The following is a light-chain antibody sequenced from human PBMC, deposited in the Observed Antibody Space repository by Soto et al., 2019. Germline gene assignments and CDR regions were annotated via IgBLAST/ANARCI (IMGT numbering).Light chain of an antibody. V-gene: IGLV2-14*01. J-gene: IGLJ1*01. CDR2: DVS. CDR3: SSYSASTTLV. CDR1: SSDVGDYNY. Sequence: QSALTQPASVSGSPGQSITISCTGTSSDVGDYNYVSWYQQHPGKAPKLMIYDVSNRPSGVSNRFSGSKSGSTASLTISGLQAEDGADYYCSSYSASTTLVFGTGTKLTVL.